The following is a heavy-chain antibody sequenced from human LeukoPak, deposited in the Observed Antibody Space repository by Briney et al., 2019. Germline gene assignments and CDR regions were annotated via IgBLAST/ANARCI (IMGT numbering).Heavy chain of an antibody. V-gene: IGHV3-48*03. CDR2: ISSSGSTI. Sequence: PGGSLRLSCAASGFTFSSYEMNWVRQAPGKGLEWVSYISSSGSTIYYADSVKGRFTISRDNAKNSLYLQMNSLRAEDTAVYYCARDATPEAYDILAAEPRRTYRFDYWGQGTLVTVSS. CDR1: GFTFSSYE. D-gene: IGHD3-9*01. CDR3: ARDATPEAYDILAAEPRRTYRFDY. J-gene: IGHJ4*02.